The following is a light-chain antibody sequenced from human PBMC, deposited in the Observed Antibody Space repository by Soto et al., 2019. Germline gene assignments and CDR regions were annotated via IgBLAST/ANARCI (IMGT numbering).Light chain of an antibody. CDR1: SSDVGGYNY. V-gene: IGLV2-14*01. J-gene: IGLJ7*01. Sequence: QSALTQPASVSGSPGQSITISCTGTSSDVGGYNYVSWYQQHPGKAPKLMIXDVSNRPSGVSNRFSGSKSGNTASLTISGXXXXXXADYYCSSYTSSSTAVFGGGTQLTVL. CDR3: SSYTSSSTAV. CDR2: DVS.